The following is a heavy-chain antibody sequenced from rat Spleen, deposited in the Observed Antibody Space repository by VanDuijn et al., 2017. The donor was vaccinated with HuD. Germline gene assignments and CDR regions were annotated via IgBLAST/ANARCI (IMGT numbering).Heavy chain of an antibody. D-gene: IGHD1-4*01. V-gene: IGHV2-41*01. CDR3: ARDENGYLYLWFAY. J-gene: IGHJ3*01. CDR2: IWNTGTT. Sequence: QVQLKESGPGLVQPSQTLSLTCTVVGFSLTTYNLHWVRQPPGKGLEWLGVIWNTGTTRYNPALKSRLSITKDISKSQVFLKMNSLQTKDTATYYCARDENGYLYLWFAYWGQGTLVTVSS. CDR1: GFSLTTYN.